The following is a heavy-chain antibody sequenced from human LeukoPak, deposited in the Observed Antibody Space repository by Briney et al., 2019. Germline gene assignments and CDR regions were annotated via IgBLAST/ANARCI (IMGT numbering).Heavy chain of an antibody. Sequence: GGSLRLSCAASGFTFSSYPMSWVRQAPGKGLQWVSAISNGSGSAYYADSVKGRFTISRDDSKNTLYLQMNGLRAEDTAVYYCAKDRGSVITTTIIVLTYYFDYWGQGTLVTVSS. CDR3: AKDRGSVITTTIIVLTYYFDY. V-gene: IGHV3-23*01. D-gene: IGHD3-22*01. CDR2: ISNGSGSA. CDR1: GFTFSSYP. J-gene: IGHJ4*02.